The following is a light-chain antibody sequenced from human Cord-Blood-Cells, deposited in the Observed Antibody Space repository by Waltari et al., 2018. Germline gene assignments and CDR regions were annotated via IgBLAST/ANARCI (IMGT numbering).Light chain of an antibody. J-gene: IGLJ3*02. CDR1: SSDVGGYNS. V-gene: IGLV2-14*01. CDR2: DVS. Sequence: QSALTQPASVSGSPGQSLTISCTGTSSDVGGYNSFSWYQQHPGKAPKLMIYDVSNRPSGVSNRFSGSKSGNTASPTISGLQAEDEADYYCSSYTSSSTWVFGGGTKLTVL. CDR3: SSYTSSSTWV.